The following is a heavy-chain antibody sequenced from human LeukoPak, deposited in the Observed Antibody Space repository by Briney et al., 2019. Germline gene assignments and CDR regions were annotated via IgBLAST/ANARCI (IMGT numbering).Heavy chain of an antibody. D-gene: IGHD6-13*01. CDR1: GFTFSSYA. J-gene: IGHJ4*02. Sequence: PGRSLRLSCAASGFTFSSYAMHWVRQAPGKGLEWVAVISYDGSNKYYADSVKGRFTISRDNSKNTLYLQMNSLRAEDTAVYYCARVVSSSWDFDYWGQGTLVTVSS. CDR3: ARVVSSSWDFDY. V-gene: IGHV3-30-3*01. CDR2: ISYDGSNK.